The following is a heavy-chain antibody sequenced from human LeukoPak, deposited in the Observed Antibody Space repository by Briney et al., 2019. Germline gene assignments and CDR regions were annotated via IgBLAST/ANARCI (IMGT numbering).Heavy chain of an antibody. CDR3: ARDPHFYCSSTSCYSPPGHYYGMDV. CDR1: GGSISSSSSY. D-gene: IGHD2-2*01. CDR2: IYYSGST. Sequence: SETRSLTCTVSGGSISSSSSYWGWIRQPPGKGLEWIGSIYYSGSTYYNPSLKSRVTISVDTSKNQFSLKLSSVTAADTAVYYCARDPHFYCSSTSCYSPPGHYYGMDVWGQGTTVTVSS. J-gene: IGHJ6*02. V-gene: IGHV4-39*02.